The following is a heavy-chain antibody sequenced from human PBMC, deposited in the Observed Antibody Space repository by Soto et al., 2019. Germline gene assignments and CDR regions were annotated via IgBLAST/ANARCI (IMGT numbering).Heavy chain of an antibody. CDR2: ISGSGGST. CDR1: GFTFSSYA. D-gene: IGHD2-2*01. V-gene: IGHV3-23*01. CDR3: AKDQSGTLVVPAYLY. Sequence: PGGSLRLSCAASGFTFSSYAMSWVRQAPGKGLEWVSAISGSGGSTYYADSVKGRFTISRDNSKNTLYLQMNSLRAEDTAVYYCAKDQSGTLVVPAYLYWGQGTLVTVSS. J-gene: IGHJ4*02.